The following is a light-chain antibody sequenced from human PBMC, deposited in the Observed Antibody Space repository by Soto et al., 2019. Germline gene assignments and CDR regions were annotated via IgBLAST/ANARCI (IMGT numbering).Light chain of an antibody. J-gene: IGKJ4*01. Sequence: DIQMTQSRSSLSASAGDRITITCQASQDIVTFLNWYQQKPGKAPRLLIYDASTLKPGDTSRFSGSGSGTDFTFTISSLQPEDIATYYCQQYDDFPLTFGGGTKVDIK. CDR1: QDIVTF. CDR2: DAS. V-gene: IGKV1-33*01. CDR3: QQYDDFPLT.